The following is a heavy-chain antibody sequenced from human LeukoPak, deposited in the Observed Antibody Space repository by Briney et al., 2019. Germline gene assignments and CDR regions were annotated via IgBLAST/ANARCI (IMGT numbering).Heavy chain of an antibody. CDR2: INPNSGGT. Sequence: ASVKVSCKASGYTFTGYYMQWVRQAPGQGLEWMGWINPNSGGTNCAQKFQGRVTMTRDTSISTAYMELSRLRSDDTAVYYCANTFVYCSSTSCYTGGYYFDYWGQGTLVTVSS. V-gene: IGHV1-2*02. CDR1: GYTFTGYY. CDR3: ANTFVYCSSTSCYTGGYYFDY. D-gene: IGHD2-2*02. J-gene: IGHJ4*02.